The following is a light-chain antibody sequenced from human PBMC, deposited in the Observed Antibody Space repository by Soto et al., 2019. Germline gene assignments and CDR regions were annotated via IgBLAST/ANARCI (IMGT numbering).Light chain of an antibody. J-gene: IGLJ1*01. CDR2: GNS. CDR1: RSNIGAGYD. Sequence: QSVLTQPPSVSGAPGQRVTISCTGSRSNIGAGYDVHSYQQLPGTAPKLLISGNSNRPSGVPDRFSGSKSGTSASLAITPXXXXXXXXYYCQSYDSSLSGSGVFGTGTKLTVL. V-gene: IGLV1-40*01. CDR3: QSYDSSLSGSGV.